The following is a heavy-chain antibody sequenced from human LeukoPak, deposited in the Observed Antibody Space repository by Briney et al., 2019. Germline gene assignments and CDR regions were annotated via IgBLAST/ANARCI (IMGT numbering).Heavy chain of an antibody. CDR3: AKDPSHGAFDI. Sequence: PGGSLRLSSAASGFTFISYAMSWVRQAPEKGLEWVSAISASGDSTFYADSVKGRFTISRDNSKNTVYMQMNSLRAEDTAVYYCAKDPSHGAFDIWGQGTMVTVSS. J-gene: IGHJ3*02. CDR2: ISASGDST. CDR1: GFTFISYA. V-gene: IGHV3-23*01.